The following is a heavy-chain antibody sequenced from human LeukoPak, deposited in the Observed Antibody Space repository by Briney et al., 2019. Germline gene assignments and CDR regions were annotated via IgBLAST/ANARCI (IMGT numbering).Heavy chain of an antibody. Sequence: ASVKVSCKASGYTFTRYYMHWVRQAAGQGLEWMGWINPNSGGTNYAQKFQGRVTMTRDTSISTAYMELSRLRSADTAVSYCARDRLRYCKSPSCDGVGDYWGRGTLVTVSS. CDR1: GYTFTRYY. CDR3: ARDRLRYCKSPSCDGVGDY. D-gene: IGHD2-2*01. J-gene: IGHJ4*02. V-gene: IGHV1-2*02. CDR2: INPNSGGT.